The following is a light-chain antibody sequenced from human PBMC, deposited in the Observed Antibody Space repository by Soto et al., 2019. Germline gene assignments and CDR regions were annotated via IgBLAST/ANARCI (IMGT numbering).Light chain of an antibody. CDR3: QQYNGYSTWT. CDR1: QSIDIW. J-gene: IGKJ1*01. Sequence: PMTQTPSTLSASVGDRVTITCRASQSIDIWLAWYQQKPGQAPKVLIWDATTLHRGVPSRFSGSGSGSEFTLTISSLLPDDSATYYCQQYNGYSTWTFGQGTKVDIK. V-gene: IGKV1-5*01. CDR2: DAT.